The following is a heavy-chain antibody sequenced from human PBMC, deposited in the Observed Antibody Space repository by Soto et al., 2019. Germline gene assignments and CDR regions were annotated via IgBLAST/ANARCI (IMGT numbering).Heavy chain of an antibody. CDR2: IHSDGSTT. V-gene: IGHV3-74*01. D-gene: IGHD2-21*02. CDR3: VRGDKGGFEL. Sequence: EVQLVESEGGLVQRGGSLRLSCAASGFTFNYYWMHWVRQAPGQGLVWVSHIHSDGSTTTYADSVKGRFTISRDNAKNTLYLQMNSLRAEDTGVYYCVRGDKGGFELWGQGTTVTVSS. J-gene: IGHJ3*01. CDR1: GFTFNYYW.